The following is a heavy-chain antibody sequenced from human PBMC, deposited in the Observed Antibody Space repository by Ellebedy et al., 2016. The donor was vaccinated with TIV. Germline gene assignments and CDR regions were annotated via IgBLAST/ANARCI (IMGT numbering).Heavy chain of an antibody. D-gene: IGHD5-18*01. CDR3: ARRPRGIQLSDIDY. CDR1: GFTFSSYA. V-gene: IGHV3-23*01. J-gene: IGHJ4*02. Sequence: GESLKISCAASGFTFSSYAMSWVRQAPGKGLEWVSAISGSGGSTYYADSVKGRFTISRDNSKNTLYLQMNSLRSDDTAVYYCARRPRGIQLSDIDYWGQGTLVTVSS. CDR2: ISGSGGST.